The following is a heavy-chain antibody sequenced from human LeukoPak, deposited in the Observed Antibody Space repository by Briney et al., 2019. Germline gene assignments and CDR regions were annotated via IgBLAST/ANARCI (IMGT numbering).Heavy chain of an antibody. CDR3: ARGSAAGLAY. Sequence: SETLSLTCAVSGGSISSGGYSWSWIRQPPGKGLEWIGEIDRSRSTNYNPSLKSRLTISVDTSKNQFSLKLSSVTAADTAVYYCARGSAAGLAYWGQGTLVTVSS. J-gene: IGHJ4*02. CDR2: IDRSRST. V-gene: IGHV4-30-2*01. D-gene: IGHD6-13*01. CDR1: GGSISSGGYS.